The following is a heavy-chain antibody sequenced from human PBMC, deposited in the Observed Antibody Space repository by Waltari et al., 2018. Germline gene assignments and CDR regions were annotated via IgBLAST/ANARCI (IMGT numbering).Heavy chain of an antibody. D-gene: IGHD3-9*01. CDR2: IVGNGFQ. Sequence: LESGGGLVQPGGSLRLSCISSGFAFDTFAMSWVRRAPGKGLGWVATIVGNGFQYYRYSRRGRFGIFRDNSRNTVFLQMDSLRVEDTAVYYCAKNPDFDFYSRRGSTFHYWGQGALVSVAS. J-gene: IGHJ4*02. V-gene: IGHV3-23*01. CDR3: AKNPDFDFYSRRGSTFHY. CDR1: GFAFDTFA.